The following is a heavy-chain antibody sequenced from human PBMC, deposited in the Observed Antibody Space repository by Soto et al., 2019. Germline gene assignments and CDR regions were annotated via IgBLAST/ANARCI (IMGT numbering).Heavy chain of an antibody. CDR1: GYTFTSYA. CDR2: INAGNGNT. Sequence: GASVKVSCKASGYTFTSYAMHWVRQAPGQRLEWMGWINAGNGNTKYSQKFQGRVTITRDTSASTAYMELSSLRSEDTAVYYCARAVLRYFDWFSPQEVAPQGMDVWGQGTTVTVSS. J-gene: IGHJ6*02. D-gene: IGHD3-9*01. CDR3: ARAVLRYFDWFSPQEVAPQGMDV. V-gene: IGHV1-3*01.